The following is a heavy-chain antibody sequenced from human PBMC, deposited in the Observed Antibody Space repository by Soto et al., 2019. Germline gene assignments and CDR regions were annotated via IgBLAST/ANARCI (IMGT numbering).Heavy chain of an antibody. V-gene: IGHV3-30*03. CDR3: VAETYDY. CDR2: ISYDGSNK. J-gene: IGHJ4*02. Sequence: QVPLVESGGGVVQPGRSLRLSCAASGFIFSSYGMHWVRQAPGKGLEWVAVISYDGSNKYYADSVKGRFTISRDNSKNTLYLQMNSPRAEDTAVYYCVAETYDYWGQGTLVTVSS. CDR1: GFIFSSYG.